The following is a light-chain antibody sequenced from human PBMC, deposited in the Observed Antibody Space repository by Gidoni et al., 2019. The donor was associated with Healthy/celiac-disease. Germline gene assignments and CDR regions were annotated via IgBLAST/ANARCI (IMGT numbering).Light chain of an antibody. CDR1: QSISSW. Sequence: DILMTQSPSTLSASVGDRVTITCRVSQSISSWLAWYQQKPGKAPKLLIYKASSLESGVPSRFSGSGSGTEFTLTISSLQPDDFATYYCQQYNSYSPWTFXQXTKVEIK. V-gene: IGKV1-5*03. CDR3: QQYNSYSPWT. CDR2: KAS. J-gene: IGKJ1*01.